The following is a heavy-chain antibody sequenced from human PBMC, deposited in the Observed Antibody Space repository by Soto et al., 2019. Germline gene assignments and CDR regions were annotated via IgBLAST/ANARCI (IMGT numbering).Heavy chain of an antibody. CDR3: ARIVRGVVCPSCYGMDV. D-gene: IGHD3-3*01. J-gene: IGHJ6*02. CDR1: GFSLSTSGMC. CDR2: IAWDDDK. Sequence: SGPTLVNPTQTLTLTCTFSGFSLSTSGMCVIWIRQPPGKALEWLALIAWDDDKYYSTSLKTRLTISKDTSKNQVVLTMTNMDPVDTATYYCARIVRGVVCPSCYGMDVWGQGTTVTVSS. V-gene: IGHV2-70*01.